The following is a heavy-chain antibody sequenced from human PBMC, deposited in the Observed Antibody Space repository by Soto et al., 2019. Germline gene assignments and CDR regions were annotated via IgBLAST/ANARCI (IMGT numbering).Heavy chain of an antibody. D-gene: IGHD5-12*01. J-gene: IGHJ4*02. CDR1: VYTFTSYG. V-gene: IGHV1-18*01. CDR2: ISAYNGNT. Sequence: XSVKVSCKASVYTFTSYGISWVRQAPGQGLEWMGWISAYNGNTNYAQKLQGRVTMTTDTSTSTAYMELRSLRSDDTAVYYCARDIPDIVATDGFDYWGQGTLVTVSS. CDR3: ARDIPDIVATDGFDY.